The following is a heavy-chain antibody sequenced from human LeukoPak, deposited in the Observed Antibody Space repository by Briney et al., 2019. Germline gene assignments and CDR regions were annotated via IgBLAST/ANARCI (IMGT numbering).Heavy chain of an antibody. CDR3: ARGYCSSTSCHSMDAFDI. V-gene: IGHV1-3*01. Sequence: ASVKVSCKASGYTFTSYAMHWVRQAPGQRLEWMGWINAGNGNTKYSQKFQGRVTITRDTSASTAYMELSSLRSEDTAVYYCARGYCSSTSCHSMDAFDIWGQGTMVTVSS. D-gene: IGHD2-2*01. CDR2: INAGNGNT. J-gene: IGHJ3*02. CDR1: GYTFTSYA.